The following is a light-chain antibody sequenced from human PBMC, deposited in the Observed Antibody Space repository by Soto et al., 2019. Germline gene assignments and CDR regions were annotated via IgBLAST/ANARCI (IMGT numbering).Light chain of an antibody. CDR1: SGSIASNF. Sequence: NFMLTQPHSVSESPGKTVTVSCTRSSGSIASNFVQWYRQRPGSAPSTVIYEDDQRPSGVPDRFSGSIDSSSESASLTISGLKTEDEADYYCQSYDSSTWVFGGGTKLTVL. CDR2: EDD. CDR3: QSYDSSTWV. J-gene: IGLJ3*02. V-gene: IGLV6-57*04.